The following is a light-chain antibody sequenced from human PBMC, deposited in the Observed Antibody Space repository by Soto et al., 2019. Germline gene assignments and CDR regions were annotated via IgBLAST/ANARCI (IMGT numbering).Light chain of an antibody. Sequence: QSALTQPPSAAGAPGPSVTISCTGTSSDVGGDNYVSGYQQHPGKAPKLMIYEVSKRPSGVPDRFSGSKSGNTASLTVSGRQAEDEADDYCSSYAGSNVVFGGGTKLTVL. CDR3: SSYAGSNVV. CDR2: EVS. J-gene: IGLJ2*01. CDR1: SSDVGGDNY. V-gene: IGLV2-8*01.